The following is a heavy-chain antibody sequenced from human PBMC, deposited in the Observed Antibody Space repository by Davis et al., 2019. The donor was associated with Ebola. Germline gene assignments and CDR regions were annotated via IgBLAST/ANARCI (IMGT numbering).Heavy chain of an antibody. CDR3: ARVGDSHYYHGMDV. CDR2: INTNTGNP. Sequence: ASVKVSCKASGYTFTGYAMNWLRRAPGQGFEWLGWINTNTGNPTYAQGFTGRFVFSLDTSVSTAYLQISSLKAEDTAVYYCARVGDSHYYHGMDVWGKGTTVTVSS. CDR1: GYTFTGYA. V-gene: IGHV7-4-1*02. D-gene: IGHD1-26*01. J-gene: IGHJ6*04.